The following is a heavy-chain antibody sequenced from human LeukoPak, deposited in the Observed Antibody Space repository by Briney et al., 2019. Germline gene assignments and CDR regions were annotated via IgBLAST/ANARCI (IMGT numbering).Heavy chain of an antibody. CDR1: GGTFSSYA. CDR3: ARGHDYGGNDHNWFDP. V-gene: IGHV1-69*05. J-gene: IGHJ5*02. D-gene: IGHD4-23*01. Sequence: SVKVSCKASGGTFSSYAISWVRHAPGQGLEWMGRIIPIFGTANYAQKFQGRVTITTDESTSTAYMELSSLRSEDTAVYYCARGHDYGGNDHNWFDPWGQGTLVTVSS. CDR2: IIPIFGTA.